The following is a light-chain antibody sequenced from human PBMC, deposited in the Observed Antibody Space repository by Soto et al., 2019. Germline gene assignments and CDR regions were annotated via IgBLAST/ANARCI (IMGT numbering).Light chain of an antibody. CDR1: SSDVGGYNY. J-gene: IGLJ1*01. CDR2: EVS. V-gene: IGLV2-14*01. CDR3: SSYTSSSSYV. Sequence: QSVLTQPASVSGSPGQSITISCTGTSSDVGGYNYVSWYQQHPGKAPKLMIYEVSNRPSGVPNRFSGSKSGNTASLTISGPQAEDEADYYCSSYTSSSSYVFGTGTKVTVL.